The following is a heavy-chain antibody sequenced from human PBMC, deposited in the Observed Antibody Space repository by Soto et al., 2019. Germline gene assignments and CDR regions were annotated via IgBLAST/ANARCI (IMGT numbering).Heavy chain of an antibody. J-gene: IGHJ3*02. Sequence: GGSLRLSCTASGFTFSSYAMHWVRQAPGKGLEWGAVISYDGRNKDYADSVKGRFTISRDNSKNTLYLQMNSLRAEDTAVYYCARDYDFWSGDYRVRDALDIWGQGTMVTVSS. CDR3: ARDYDFWSGDYRVRDALDI. V-gene: IGHV3-30-3*01. CDR2: ISYDGRNK. CDR1: GFTFSSYA. D-gene: IGHD3-3*01.